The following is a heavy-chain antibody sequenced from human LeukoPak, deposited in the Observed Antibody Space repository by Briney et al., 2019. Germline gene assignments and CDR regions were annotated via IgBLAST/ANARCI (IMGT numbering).Heavy chain of an antibody. D-gene: IGHD3-10*01. J-gene: IGHJ4*02. V-gene: IGHV3-20*04. CDR2: INWNGGST. CDR1: GFTFDDYG. Sequence: PGGSLRLSCAASGFTFDDYGMSWVRQAPGKGLEWVSGINWNGGSTGYADSVKGRFTIYRDNAKNSLYLQMNSLRAEDTALYYCARRRVTLVRGVDITSYYFDYWGQGTLVTVSS. CDR3: ARRRVTLVRGVDITSYYFDY.